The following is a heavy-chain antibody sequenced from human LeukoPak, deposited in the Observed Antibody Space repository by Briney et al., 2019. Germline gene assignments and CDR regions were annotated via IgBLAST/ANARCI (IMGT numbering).Heavy chain of an antibody. CDR2: IYHSGST. J-gene: IGHJ6*02. Sequence: SETLSLTCAVSGGSISSGGYSWSWIRQPPGKGLEWIGYIYHSGSTYYNPSLKSRVTISVDTSKNQFSLKLSSVTAADTAVYYCARAQGYCSGGSCYTLDVWGQGTTVTVSS. D-gene: IGHD2-15*01. V-gene: IGHV4-30-2*01. CDR3: ARAQGYCSGGSCYTLDV. CDR1: GGSISSGGYS.